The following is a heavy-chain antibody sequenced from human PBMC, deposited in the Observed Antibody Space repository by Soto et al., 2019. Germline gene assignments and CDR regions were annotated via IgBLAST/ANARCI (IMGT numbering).Heavy chain of an antibody. Sequence: GGSLRLSCAASGFTFSSYSMNWVRQATGKGLEWVSSISSSSSYIYYADSVKGRFTISRDNAKNSLYLQMNSLRAEDTAVYYCARDLVSTESKNSSGWYLGAFYTFGQDTMVPVS. V-gene: IGHV3-21*01. D-gene: IGHD6-19*01. CDR2: ISSSSSYI. CDR3: ARDLVSTESKNSSGWYLGAFYT. CDR1: GFTFSSYS. J-gene: IGHJ3*02.